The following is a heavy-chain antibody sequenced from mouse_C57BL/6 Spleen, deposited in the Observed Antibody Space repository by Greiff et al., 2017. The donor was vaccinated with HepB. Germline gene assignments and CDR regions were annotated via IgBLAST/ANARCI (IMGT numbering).Heavy chain of an antibody. CDR2: ISSGSSTI. Sequence: EVQGVESGGGLVKPGGSLKLSCAASGFTFSDYGMHWVRQAPEKGLEWVAYISSGSSTIYYADTVKGRFTISRDNAKNTLFLQMTSLRSEDTAMYYCARETAQAKGWFAYWGQGTLVTVSA. D-gene: IGHD3-2*02. J-gene: IGHJ3*01. CDR1: GFTFSDYG. V-gene: IGHV5-17*01. CDR3: ARETAQAKGWFAY.